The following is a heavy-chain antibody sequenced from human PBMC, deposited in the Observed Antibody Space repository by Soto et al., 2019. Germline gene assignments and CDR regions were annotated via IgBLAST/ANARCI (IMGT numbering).Heavy chain of an antibody. CDR2: IKSKTDGGTT. V-gene: IGHV3-15*01. D-gene: IGHD6-19*01. CDR3: TTGMMSIAVAGQVDY. J-gene: IGHJ4*02. CDR1: GFTFSNAW. Sequence: GGSLRLSCAASGFTFSNAWMSWVRQAPGKGLEWVGRIKSKTDGGTTDYAAPVKGRFTISRDDSKNTLYLQMNSLKTEDTAVYYCTTGMMSIAVAGQVDYWGQGTLVTVSS.